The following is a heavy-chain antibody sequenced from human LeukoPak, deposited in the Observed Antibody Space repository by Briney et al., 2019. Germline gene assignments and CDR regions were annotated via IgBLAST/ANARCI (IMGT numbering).Heavy chain of an antibody. CDR2: IYHSGST. CDR1: GYSISSGYY. CDR3: ARDNAYYGSGRNNWFDP. V-gene: IGHV4-38-2*02. Sequence: PSETLSLTCTVPGYSISSGYYWGWIRQPPGKGLEWIGSIYHSGSTYYNPSLKSRVTISVDTSKNQFSLKLSSVTAADTAVYYCARDNAYYGSGRNNWFDPWGQGTLVTVSS. J-gene: IGHJ5*02. D-gene: IGHD3-10*01.